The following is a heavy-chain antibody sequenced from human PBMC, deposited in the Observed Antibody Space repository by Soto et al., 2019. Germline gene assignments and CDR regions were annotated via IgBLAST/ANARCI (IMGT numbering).Heavy chain of an antibody. CDR3: ARRTNAVAGADYYSGLDV. CDR1: GYSFTNHW. D-gene: IGHD6-19*01. V-gene: IGHV5-51*01. Sequence: GQSLKISCKCSGYSFTNHWIAWVRQMPGKGLEWMGIVYPGDSDIRYSPSFQGQVTISADKSITTAYLQWSSLKASDTAMYYCARRTNAVAGADYYSGLDVWGQGTTVTVSS. CDR2: VYPGDSDI. J-gene: IGHJ6*02.